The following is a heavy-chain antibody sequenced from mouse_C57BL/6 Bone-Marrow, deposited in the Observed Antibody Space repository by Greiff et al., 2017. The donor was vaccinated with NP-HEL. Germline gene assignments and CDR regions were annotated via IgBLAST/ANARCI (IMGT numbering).Heavy chain of an antibody. CDR1: GYTFTTYP. Sequence: VQLQQSGAELVKPGASVKMSCKASGYTFTTYPIEWMKQSHGKRLEWIGNFHPYNDDTKYNEKFKGKATLTVEKSSSTVYLDLSRLTSDDSAVYYCARRSNFDYAMDYWGQGTSVTVSS. CDR2: FHPYNDDT. J-gene: IGHJ4*01. V-gene: IGHV1-47*01. CDR3: ARRSNFDYAMDY. D-gene: IGHD1-1*01.